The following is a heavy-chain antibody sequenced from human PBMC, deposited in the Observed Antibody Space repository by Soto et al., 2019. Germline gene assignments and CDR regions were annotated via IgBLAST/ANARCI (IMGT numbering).Heavy chain of an antibody. D-gene: IGHD2-15*01. CDR3: ARELGGGNPVPY. V-gene: IGHV1-69*13. Sequence: ASVKVSCKASGGTFSSYAISWVRQAPGQGLEWMGGIIPIFGTANYAQKFQGRVTITADESTSTAYMELSSLRSEDTAVYYCARELGGGNPVPYWGQGTLVTVSS. CDR2: IIPIFGTA. CDR1: GGTFSSYA. J-gene: IGHJ4*02.